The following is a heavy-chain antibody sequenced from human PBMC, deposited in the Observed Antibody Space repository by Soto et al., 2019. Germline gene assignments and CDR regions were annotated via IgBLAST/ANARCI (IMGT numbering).Heavy chain of an antibody. CDR1: GGSISHYY. D-gene: IGHD1-26*01. Sequence: SETLSLTCSLSGGSISHYYWNWIRQTPGKGLEWIGYVYHSGGTNYNPSLKSRVTMSVDTSKNQFSLRLRYVTAADTAVYYCARDVSGGSYFDYWGQGTPVTVS. CDR2: VYHSGGT. J-gene: IGHJ4*02. CDR3: ARDVSGGSYFDY. V-gene: IGHV4-59*01.